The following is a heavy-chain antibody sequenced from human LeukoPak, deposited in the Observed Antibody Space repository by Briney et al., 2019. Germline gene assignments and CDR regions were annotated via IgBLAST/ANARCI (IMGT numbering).Heavy chain of an antibody. D-gene: IGHD4-17*01. J-gene: IGHJ5*02. CDR1: GGSINDYY. Sequence: SETLSLTCTVSGGSINDYYWTWIRQAPGKGLEWLCYISNSGTTDYNPSLKSRVTMSVDTSKNEFSLKVTTVTAADTAMYYCARVLRGAVTSNCFDPWGQGTLVTVSS. V-gene: IGHV4-59*01. CDR2: ISNSGTT. CDR3: ARVLRGAVTSNCFDP.